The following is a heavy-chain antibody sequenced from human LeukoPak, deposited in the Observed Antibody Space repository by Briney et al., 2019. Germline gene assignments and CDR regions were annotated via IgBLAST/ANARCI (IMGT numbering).Heavy chain of an antibody. V-gene: IGHV3-74*01. J-gene: IGHJ4*02. D-gene: IGHD4/OR15-4a*01. CDR2: INGDGSST. Sequence: GGSLRLSRAASGFTFSSYWMHWVRQAPGKGLVWVSRINGDGSSTNYADSVKGRFTISRDNAKNTLYLQMNSLRAEDTAVYYCARDGANFYWGQGALVTVSS. CDR3: ARDGANFY. CDR1: GFTFSSYW.